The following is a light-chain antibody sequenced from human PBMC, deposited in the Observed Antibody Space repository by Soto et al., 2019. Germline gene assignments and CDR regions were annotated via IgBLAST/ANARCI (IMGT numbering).Light chain of an antibody. CDR1: QPISSHRY. J-gene: IGKJ4*01. CDR2: GAS. V-gene: IGKV3-20*01. Sequence: EIVVTHSPCTLSLSAVERATLSCSAIQPISSHRYLAWYQQKPGQAPRVLIYGASRRATGIPDGFSGSGSGTDFTLTISRLEPEDFAVYYCQQYDSSPLTFGGGTKVDIK. CDR3: QQYDSSPLT.